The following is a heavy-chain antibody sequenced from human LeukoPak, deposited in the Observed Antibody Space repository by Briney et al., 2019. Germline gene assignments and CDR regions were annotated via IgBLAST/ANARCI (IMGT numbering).Heavy chain of an antibody. J-gene: IGHJ4*02. CDR3: ARGDYGSETSTTKSGDY. V-gene: IGHV1-8*02. CDR1: GYTFTGYG. Sequence: GASVKVSCKASGYTFTGYGIGWVRQAPGQGLEWMGWMNPNNRNTGYAQKFQGRVTMTRNTSISTAYMELNSLRSEDTAVYYCARGDYGSETSTTKSGDYWGQGTLVTVSS. D-gene: IGHD3-10*01. CDR2: MNPNNRNT.